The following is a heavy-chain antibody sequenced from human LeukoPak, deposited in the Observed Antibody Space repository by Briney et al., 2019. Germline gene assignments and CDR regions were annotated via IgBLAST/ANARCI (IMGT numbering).Heavy chain of an antibody. CDR3: VRGPYGSYW. Sequence: ASVKLSCKASGYTFTSYAMNWVRQAPGQGLGWMGWINTNTGNPTYAQGFTGRFVCSLDTSVSTACLQISSLKAEDTAVYYCVRGPYGSYWWGEGTLVTVSS. D-gene: IGHD1-26*01. J-gene: IGHJ4*02. V-gene: IGHV7-4-1*02. CDR2: INTNTGNP. CDR1: GYTFTSYA.